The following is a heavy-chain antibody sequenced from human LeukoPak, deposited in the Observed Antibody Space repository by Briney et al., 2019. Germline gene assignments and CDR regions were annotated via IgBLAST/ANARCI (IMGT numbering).Heavy chain of an antibody. CDR2: ISGSGGTR. D-gene: IGHD4/OR15-4a*01. CDR1: GFIFSTYA. J-gene: IGHJ4*02. CDR3: AKDVLPTVWSSEY. Sequence: AGGSLRLSCAASGFIFSTYAMSWVRQAPGKGLEWVSVISGSGGTRYYIDSVKGRFTISRDNSKNTVYLQMNSLRDEDTAVYYCAKDVLPTVWSSEYWGQGTLVTVSS. V-gene: IGHV3-23*01.